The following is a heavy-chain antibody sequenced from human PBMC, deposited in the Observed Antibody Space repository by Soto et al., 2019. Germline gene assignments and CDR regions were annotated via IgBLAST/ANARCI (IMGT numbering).Heavy chain of an antibody. CDR1: GFAFSSYG. J-gene: IGHJ4*02. CDR3: ARDLRGFCTSGNCYGDFDY. Sequence: QGQLVQSGAEVKKSGAAVRVSCRASGFAFSSYGINWVRQAPGQGREWMGWISSFNVTRYAQKFQGRVTMTTDTPTTTASLELRGLKSDDTAVYYCARDLRGFCTSGNCYGDFDYWGQGTLITVSS. D-gene: IGHD2-2*01. V-gene: IGHV1-18*01. CDR2: ISSFNVT.